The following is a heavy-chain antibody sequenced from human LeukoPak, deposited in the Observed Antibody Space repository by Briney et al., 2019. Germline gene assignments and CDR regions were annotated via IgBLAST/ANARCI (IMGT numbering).Heavy chain of an antibody. D-gene: IGHD3-22*01. CDR1: GGSFSGYY. V-gene: IGHV4-34*01. J-gene: IGHJ6*03. CDR3: ASPSSDYYDSSGYRYYYYMDV. Sequence: PSETLSLTCAVYGGSFSGYYWSWIRQPPGKGLEWIGEINHSGSTNYNPSLKSRVTISVDTSKNQFSLKLSSVTAADTAVYYCASPSSDYYDSSGYRYYYYMDVWGKGTTVTISS. CDR2: INHSGST.